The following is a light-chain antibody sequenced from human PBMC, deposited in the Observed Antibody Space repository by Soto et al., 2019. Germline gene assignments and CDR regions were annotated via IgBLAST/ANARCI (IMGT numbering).Light chain of an antibody. CDR3: AAWDDSLSAL. CDR1: SSNIGAGYD. J-gene: IGLJ2*01. V-gene: IGLV1-40*01. CDR2: GNS. Sequence: QSVLTQPPSVSGAPGQRVTISCTGSSSNIGAGYDVHWYQHLPGTAPKLLIYGNSNRPSGVPDRFSGSKSGTSASLAISGLRSEDEADYYCAAWDDSLSALFGGGTKLTVL.